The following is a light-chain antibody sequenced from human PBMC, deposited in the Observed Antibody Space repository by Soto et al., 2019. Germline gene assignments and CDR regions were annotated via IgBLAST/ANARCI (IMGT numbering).Light chain of an antibody. CDR1: QGFSST. CDR3: QHFNNYQFA. CDR2: DAS. V-gene: IGKV1D-13*01. J-gene: IGKJ3*01. Sequence: AIQLTQSPSSLSASVGDRVTITCRASQGFSSTFAWYQQKPGKAPKLLIYDASILASGVPSRFSGNGSGTDFTLTISSLQPEDFATYYCQHFNNYQFAFGPGTKVDNK.